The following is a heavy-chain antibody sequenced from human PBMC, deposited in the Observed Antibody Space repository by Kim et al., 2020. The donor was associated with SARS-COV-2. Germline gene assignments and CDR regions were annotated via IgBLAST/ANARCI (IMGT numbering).Heavy chain of an antibody. Sequence: GESLKISCKGSGYSFTSYWIGWVRQMPGKGLEWMGIIYPGDSDTRYSPSFQGQVTISADKSISTAYLQWSSLKASDTAMYYCARQGNWNDAKFVNWFEPWSEGTLVTVSS. J-gene: IGHJ5*02. CDR3: ARQGNWNDAKFVNWFEP. CDR2: IYPGDSDT. D-gene: IGHD1-20*01. CDR1: GYSFTSYW. V-gene: IGHV5-51*01.